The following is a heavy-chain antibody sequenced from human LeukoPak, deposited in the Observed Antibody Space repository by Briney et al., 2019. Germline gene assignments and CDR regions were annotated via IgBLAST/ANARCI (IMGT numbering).Heavy chain of an antibody. Sequence: PGGSLRLSCAASGFTVSSNYMSWVRQAPGKGLEYVSVLYHDGGTYSADSVKGRFTISRDNSKNTLYLQMNSLRAEDTAVYYCAKGGSIAAQLSFPYYFDYWGQGTLVTVSS. J-gene: IGHJ4*02. CDR2: LYHDGGT. CDR1: GFTVSSNY. V-gene: IGHV3-53*01. CDR3: AKGGSIAAQLSFPYYFDY. D-gene: IGHD6-6*01.